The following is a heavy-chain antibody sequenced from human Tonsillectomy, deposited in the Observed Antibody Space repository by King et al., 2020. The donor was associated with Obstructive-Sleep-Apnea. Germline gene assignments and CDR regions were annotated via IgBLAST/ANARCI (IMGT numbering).Heavy chain of an antibody. CDR1: GNSVNSNNYY. J-gene: IGHJ4*02. Sequence: QLQESGPGLVKPSETLSLTCTVSGNSVNSNNYYWGWIRQPPGKGLGWIGSIYYSGSTFYKPSLKSRVTISLDTSKNQVSLKLSSVTASDTAIYYCAREHSGQKADYWGQGTLVTVSS. CDR3: AREHSGQKADY. D-gene: IGHD5-12*01. V-gene: IGHV4-39*07. CDR2: IYYSGST.